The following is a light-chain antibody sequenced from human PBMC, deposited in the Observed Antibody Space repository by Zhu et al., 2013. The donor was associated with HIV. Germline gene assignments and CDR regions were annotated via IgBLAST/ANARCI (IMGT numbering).Light chain of an antibody. Sequence: EIVMTQSPATLSVSPGERATLSCRASQSVSSNLAWYQQKPGQAPRLLIYGASTRATGVPARFIGSGSGTQFTLTISSLQSEDFALYFCQQYNDWPPITFGGGTKVEIK. CDR2: GAS. CDR3: QQYNDWPPIT. J-gene: IGKJ4*01. V-gene: IGKV3-15*01. CDR1: QSVSSN.